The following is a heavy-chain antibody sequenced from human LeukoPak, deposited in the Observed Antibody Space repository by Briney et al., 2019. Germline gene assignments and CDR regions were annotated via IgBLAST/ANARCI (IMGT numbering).Heavy chain of an antibody. CDR1: GFTVSSNY. V-gene: IGHV3-53*01. D-gene: IGHD3-10*01. CDR2: IYSGGTT. Sequence: SGGSLRPSCAASGFTVSSNYMSWVRQSPGKGLEWVSVIYSGGTTYYADSVKGRFTISRDNSNNTLYLQMNSLRAEDTAVYYCASYGSGSYRGLDYWGQGTLVTVSS. J-gene: IGHJ4*02. CDR3: ASYGSGSYRGLDY.